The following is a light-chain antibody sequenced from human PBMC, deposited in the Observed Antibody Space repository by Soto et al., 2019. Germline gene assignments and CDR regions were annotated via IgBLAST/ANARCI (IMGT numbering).Light chain of an antibody. J-gene: IGLJ2*01. V-gene: IGLV1-44*01. CDR1: SSNIGSNT. CDR2: SSI. CDR3: TAWDDSLNGVL. Sequence: QSVLTQPPSASGTAGQRVTISCSGSSSNIGSNTVNWYQQFPGTAPKLLIYSSILRPSGVRDRFSGSKSGTSASLAISGLQSEDEADYYCTAWDDSLNGVLFGGGTKLTVL.